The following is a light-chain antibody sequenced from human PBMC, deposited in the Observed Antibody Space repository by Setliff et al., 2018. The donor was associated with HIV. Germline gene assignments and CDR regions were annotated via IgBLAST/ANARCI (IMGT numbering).Light chain of an antibody. CDR1: SSDVGGYNY. CDR2: EVS. J-gene: IGLJ1*01. CDR3: SSYAGSNNYV. V-gene: IGLV2-8*01. Sequence: QSALTQPPSASGSPGQSVTISCTGTSSDVGGYNYVSWYQQHPGKAPKLMIYEVSRRPSGVPDRFSGSKSGNTASLTVSGLQAEDEADYYCSSYAGSNNYVFGTGTKGTV.